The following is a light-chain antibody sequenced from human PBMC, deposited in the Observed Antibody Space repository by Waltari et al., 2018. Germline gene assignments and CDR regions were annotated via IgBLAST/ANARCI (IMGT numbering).Light chain of an antibody. CDR2: EGS. Sequence: QSALTQPASVSGSPGQSITISCPGTSSDVGRYNLVSWYQQHPGKAPKLMVYEGSKRPSGVSNRFSGSKSGNTASLTISGLQAEDEADYYCCSYAASSVRVFGGGTKLTVL. CDR3: CSYAASSVRV. V-gene: IGLV2-23*01. CDR1: SSDVGRYNL. J-gene: IGLJ3*02.